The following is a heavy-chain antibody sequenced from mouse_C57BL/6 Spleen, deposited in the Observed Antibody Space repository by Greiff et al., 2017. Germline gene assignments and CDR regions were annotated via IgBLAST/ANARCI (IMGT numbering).Heavy chain of an antibody. CDR1: GYTFTSYW. CDR3: ARETVVGPQDWFAY. J-gene: IGHJ3*01. V-gene: IGHV1-7*01. CDR2: INPSSGYT. Sequence: VQLQQSGAELAKPGASVKLSCKASGYTFTSYWMHWVKQRPGQGLEWIGYINPSSGYTKYNQKFKDKATLTADKPSSTAYMQLSSLTYEDSAVYYCARETVVGPQDWFAYWGQGTLVTVSA. D-gene: IGHD1-1*01.